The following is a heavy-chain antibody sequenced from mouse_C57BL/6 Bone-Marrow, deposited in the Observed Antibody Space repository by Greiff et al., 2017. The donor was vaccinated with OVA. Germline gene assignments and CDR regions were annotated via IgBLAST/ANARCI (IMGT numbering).Heavy chain of an antibody. J-gene: IGHJ2*01. CDR1: GYTFTSYW. CDR3: AMRILLITTVGDY. V-gene: IGHV1-74*01. CDR2: IHPSDSDT. D-gene: IGHD1-1*01. Sequence: VQLQQPGAELVKPGASVKVSCKASGYTFTSYWMHWVKQRPGQGLEWIGRIHPSDSDTNYNQKFKGKATLTVAKSSSTAYMQLSSLTSEDSAVYYCAMRILLITTVGDYWGQGTTLTVSS.